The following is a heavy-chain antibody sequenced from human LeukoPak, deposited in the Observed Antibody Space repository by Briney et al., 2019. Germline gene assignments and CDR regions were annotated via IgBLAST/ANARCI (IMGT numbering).Heavy chain of an antibody. D-gene: IGHD2-15*01. Sequence: GSLRLSCTASGFTFNRDWTAWVRQAPGKGLEWVANIKQDGSEKYYVDSVKGRFTISRDNAKNSLYLQMNSLRAEDTAVYYCARDQSGYCSGGSCPYYFDYWGQGTLVTVSS. V-gene: IGHV3-7*01. J-gene: IGHJ4*02. CDR1: GFTFNRDW. CDR3: ARDQSGYCSGGSCPYYFDY. CDR2: IKQDGSEK.